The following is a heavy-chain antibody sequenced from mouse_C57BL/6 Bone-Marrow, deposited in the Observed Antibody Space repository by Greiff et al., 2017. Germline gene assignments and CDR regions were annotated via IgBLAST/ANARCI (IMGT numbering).Heavy chain of an antibody. CDR2: IDPEIGDT. CDR3: SSLEGNYFDL. J-gene: IGHJ2*01. CDR1: GFNIKDDY. Sequence: EVQLQQSGAELVRPGASVKLSCTASGFNIKDDYIHWVKQRPEQGLEWIGWIDPEIGDTEYASKFQGKATITSDTSSNTAYLQLSSLTSEDTAVYYCSSLEGNYFDLWGQGTPLTVAS. V-gene: IGHV14-4*01.